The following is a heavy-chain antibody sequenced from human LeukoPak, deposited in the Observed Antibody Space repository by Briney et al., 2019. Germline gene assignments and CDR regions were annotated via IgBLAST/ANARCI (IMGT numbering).Heavy chain of an antibody. J-gene: IGHJ6*03. D-gene: IGHD5-24*01. Sequence: SVKVSCKASGGTFTFGTGGVTWVRQASGQRLEWLGAIIPLFDSPHYAPNFQGRLTITADRFSGVAYMDLSSLSSEDTAVYYCARAYIVNTNGDNVYYYMDVWGTGTTVTVSS. V-gene: IGHV1-69*06. CDR2: IIPLFDSP. CDR1: GGTFTFGTGG. CDR3: ARAYIVNTNGDNVYYYMDV.